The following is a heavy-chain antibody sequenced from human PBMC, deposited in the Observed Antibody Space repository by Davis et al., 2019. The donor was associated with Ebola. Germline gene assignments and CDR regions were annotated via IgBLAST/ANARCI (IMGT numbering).Heavy chain of an antibody. D-gene: IGHD3-22*01. CDR3: AKVRPGMIVVGYFDL. V-gene: IGHV3-9*01. CDR2: ISWNSGSI. Sequence: PGGSLRLSCAASGFIFDDYGMHWVRQAPGKGLEWVSGISWNSGSIGYADSVKGRFTISRDNAKNSLYLQMNSLRAEDTALYYCAKVRPGMIVVGYFDLWGRGTLVTVSS. CDR1: GFIFDDYG. J-gene: IGHJ2*01.